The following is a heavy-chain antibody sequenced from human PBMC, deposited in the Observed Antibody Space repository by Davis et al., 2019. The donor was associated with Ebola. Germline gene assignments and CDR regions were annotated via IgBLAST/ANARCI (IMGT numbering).Heavy chain of an antibody. J-gene: IGHJ2*01. CDR1: GGTFSSYA. D-gene: IGHD2-2*01. CDR2: IIPIFGTA. Sequence: SVKVSCKASGGTFSSYAISWVRQAPGQGLEWMGGIIPIFGTANYAQKFQGRVTITADESTSTAYMELSSLRSEDTAVYYCARVRYCSSTSCYAGLGYWYFDLWGRGTLVSVSS. V-gene: IGHV1-69*13. CDR3: ARVRYCSSTSCYAGLGYWYFDL.